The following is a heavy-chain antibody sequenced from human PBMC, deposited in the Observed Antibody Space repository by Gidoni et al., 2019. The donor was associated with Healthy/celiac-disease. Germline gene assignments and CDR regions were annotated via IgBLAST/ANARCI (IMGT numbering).Heavy chain of an antibody. Sequence: EVQLLESGGGLVQPGGSLRLSCAASGFTFSSYALRWVRQAPGKGLEWVSAISGSGGSTYYAGSVKGRFTISRDNSKTTLYLQMNSLRAEDTAVYYCAKWARITILRDWFDPWGQGTLVTVSS. V-gene: IGHV3-23*01. CDR1: GFTFSSYA. CDR3: AKWARITILRDWFDP. J-gene: IGHJ5*02. D-gene: IGHD3-3*01. CDR2: ISGSGGST.